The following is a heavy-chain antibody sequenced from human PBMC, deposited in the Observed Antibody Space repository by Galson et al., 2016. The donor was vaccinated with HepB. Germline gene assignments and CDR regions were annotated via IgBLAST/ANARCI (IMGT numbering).Heavy chain of an antibody. D-gene: IGHD1-26*01. J-gene: IGHJ4*02. CDR1: GFTFSSYS. CDR2: ISSSSSYI. Sequence: SLRLSCAASGFTFSSYSMNWVRQAPGKGLEWVSSISSSSSYIYYADSVKGRFTISRDNAKNSLYLQMNSLRAEDTAVYYCARRLAHFSGTYSPFDYWGQGTLVTVSS. CDR3: ARRLAHFSGTYSPFDY. V-gene: IGHV3-21*01.